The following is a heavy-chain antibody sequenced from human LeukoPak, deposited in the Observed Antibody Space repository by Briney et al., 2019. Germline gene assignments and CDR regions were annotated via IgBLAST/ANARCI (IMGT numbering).Heavy chain of an antibody. CDR3: AGGITIFGLYFQH. D-gene: IGHD3-3*01. Sequence: SETLSLTCTVSGGSISSGSYYWSWIRQPAGKGLEWIGRIYTSGSTNYNPSLKSRVTISVDTSTNQFSLKLSSVTAADTAVYYCAGGITIFGLYFQHWGQGTLVTVSS. V-gene: IGHV4-61*02. CDR1: GGSISSGSYY. CDR2: IYTSGST. J-gene: IGHJ1*01.